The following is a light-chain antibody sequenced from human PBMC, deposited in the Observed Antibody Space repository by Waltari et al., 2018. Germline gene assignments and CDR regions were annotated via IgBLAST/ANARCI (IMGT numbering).Light chain of an antibody. Sequence: EIVMTQSPATLSVSPGERATLSCRASQSVSSSLAWYQQKPGQAPRLLLYGASIRATGIPVRFSGSGSGTDFTLTIDSVQSEDVAVYYCQQYDNWPLLFGQGTKVEIK. J-gene: IGKJ1*01. CDR3: QQYDNWPLL. CDR1: QSVSSS. V-gene: IGKV3-15*01. CDR2: GAS.